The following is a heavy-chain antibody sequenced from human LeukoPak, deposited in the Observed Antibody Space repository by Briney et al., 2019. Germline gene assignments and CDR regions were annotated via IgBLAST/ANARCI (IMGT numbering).Heavy chain of an antibody. J-gene: IGHJ4*02. CDR3: ARGAARMVEMATIISFEY. CDR2: ISGSGGST. CDR1: GFTFSSYG. V-gene: IGHV3-23*01. Sequence: QPGGTLRLSCAASGFTFSSYGMSWVRQAPGKGLEWVSAISGSGGSTYYADSVKGRFTISRDNSKNTLYLQMNSLRAEETAVYYCARGAARMVEMATIISFEYWGQGTLVTVSS. D-gene: IGHD5-24*01.